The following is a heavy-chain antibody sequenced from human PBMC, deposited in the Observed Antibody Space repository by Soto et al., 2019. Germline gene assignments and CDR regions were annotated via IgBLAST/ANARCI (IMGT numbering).Heavy chain of an antibody. CDR3: ARSDTSSMYSSSVGYYYYGMDV. D-gene: IGHD6-6*01. CDR2: IIPIFGTA. V-gene: IGHV1-69*13. Sequence: ASVKVSCKASGGTFSSYAISWVRQAPGQGLEWMGGIIPIFGTANYAQKFQGRVTITADESTSTAYTELSSLRSEDTAVYYCARSDTSSMYSSSVGYYYYGMDVWGQGTTVTVSS. J-gene: IGHJ6*02. CDR1: GGTFSSYA.